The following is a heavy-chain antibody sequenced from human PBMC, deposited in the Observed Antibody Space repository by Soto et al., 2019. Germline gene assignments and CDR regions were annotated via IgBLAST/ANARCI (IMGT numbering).Heavy chain of an antibody. D-gene: IGHD1-26*01. CDR3: ARDRAYSGSYADI. CDR1: GFTFSSYA. J-gene: IGHJ3*02. CDR2: ISYDGSNK. V-gene: IGHV3-30-3*01. Sequence: QVQLVESGGGGVQPGRSLRLSCAASGFTFSSYAMHWVRQAPGKGLERVAVISYDGSNKYYADSVKGRFTISRDNSKNTLYLQMNSLRAEDTAVYYCARDRAYSGSYADIWGQGTMVTVSS.